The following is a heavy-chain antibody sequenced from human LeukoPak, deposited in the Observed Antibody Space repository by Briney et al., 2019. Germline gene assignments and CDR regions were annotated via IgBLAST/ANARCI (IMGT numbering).Heavy chain of an antibody. J-gene: IGHJ5*02. CDR2: IYPGDSDT. Sequence: GESLKISCKGSGYSFTSYWIGWVRQMPGKGLGWMGIIYPGDSDTRYSPSFQGQVTISADKSISTAYLQWSSLKASDTAMYYCARLKVVPAAILFWFDPWGQGTLVTVSS. D-gene: IGHD2-2*02. V-gene: IGHV5-51*01. CDR1: GYSFTSYW. CDR3: ARLKVVPAAILFWFDP.